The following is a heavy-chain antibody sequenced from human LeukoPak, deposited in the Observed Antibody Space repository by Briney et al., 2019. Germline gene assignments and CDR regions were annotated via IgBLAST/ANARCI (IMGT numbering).Heavy chain of an antibody. CDR2: IGGSSGST. V-gene: IGHV3-23*01. CDR1: GFTFTGFA. J-gene: IGHJ6*03. Sequence: GGSLRLSCAASGFTFTGFAMSWVRQAPGKGPEWVSRIGGSSGSTYYADSVKGRFTISRDNSKKTLYLQMNSLRADDTAVYYCAKMKGPGLYYHYSMDVWAQGTTVIVSS. CDR3: AKMKGPGLYYHYSMDV.